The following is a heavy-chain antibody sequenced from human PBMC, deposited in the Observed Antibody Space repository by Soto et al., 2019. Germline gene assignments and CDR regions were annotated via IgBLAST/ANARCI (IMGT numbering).Heavy chain of an antibody. Sequence: GWSLRLSCAASGFTFSNASMSWVRQAPGKGLEWVGRIKSKTDGGTTDYAAPVKGRFTISRDDSKKTLYLQMNSLKTEDTAMYYYARDRYYDSSGFQNYYYGMDVGGQGTTVTVSS. J-gene: IGHJ6*02. CDR2: IKSKTDGGTT. V-gene: IGHV3-15*01. CDR1: GFTFSNAS. D-gene: IGHD3-22*01. CDR3: ARDRYYDSSGFQNYYYGMDV.